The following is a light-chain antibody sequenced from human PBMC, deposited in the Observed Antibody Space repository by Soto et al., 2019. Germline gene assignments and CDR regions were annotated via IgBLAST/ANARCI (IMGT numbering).Light chain of an antibody. CDR2: EVS. Sequence: QSALTQPASVSGSPGQSITISCTGTTSDVGGYNYVSWYQQHSGKAPKLMIYEVSNRPSGVSNRFSGSKSGNTASLTISGLQAEGEADYYCSSYTSSSTPYVFGTGTKVTVL. CDR1: TSDVGGYNY. V-gene: IGLV2-14*01. J-gene: IGLJ1*01. CDR3: SSYTSSSTPYV.